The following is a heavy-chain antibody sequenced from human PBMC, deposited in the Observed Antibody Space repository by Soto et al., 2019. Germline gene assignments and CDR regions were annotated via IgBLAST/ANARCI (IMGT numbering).Heavy chain of an antibody. J-gene: IGHJ4*02. D-gene: IGHD1-26*01. Sequence: GGSLRLSCAASGITLSSYAMSWVRQAPGKGPEWVSGISASGGSTSYADSVKGRFTISRDDSKNTLYLQMNSLRADDTAVYHCAKGQNSGTYRFYFDYWGQGALVTVSS. CDR1: GITLSSYA. V-gene: IGHV3-23*01. CDR2: ISASGGST. CDR3: AKGQNSGTYRFYFDY.